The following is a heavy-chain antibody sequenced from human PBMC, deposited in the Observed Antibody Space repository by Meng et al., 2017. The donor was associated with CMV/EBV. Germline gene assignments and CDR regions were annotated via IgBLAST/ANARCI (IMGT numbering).Heavy chain of an antibody. J-gene: IGHJ5*02. CDR1: GFIFSSYT. CDR2: ISSSSSNI. V-gene: IGHV3-21*01. D-gene: IGHD3-22*01. Sequence: GGSLRLSCAASGFIFSSYTMNWVRQAPGKGLEWVSSISSSSSNISYADSVKGRFTISRDNAKDTLHLQMDSLRVEDSAVYYCARVLHLMYYYDTNGYYPWGQGTLVTVSS. CDR3: ARVLHLMYYYDTNGYYP.